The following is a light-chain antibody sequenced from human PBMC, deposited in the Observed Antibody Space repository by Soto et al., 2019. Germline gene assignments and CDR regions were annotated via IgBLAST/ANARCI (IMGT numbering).Light chain of an antibody. CDR3: QESFSTLWGT. J-gene: IGKJ1*01. CDR2: GAS. CDR1: QSISSW. Sequence: DIQMTQSPSTLSASVGDRVTITCRASQSISSWLAWYQQKPGKAPTVLIYGASSLQSGVPLRFSGSGSGTDFTLTISSLQPEDFATYYCQESFSTLWGTCGQGTKVDI. V-gene: IGKV1-39*01.